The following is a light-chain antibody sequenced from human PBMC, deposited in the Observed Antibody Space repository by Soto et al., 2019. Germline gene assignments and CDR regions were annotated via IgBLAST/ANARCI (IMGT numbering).Light chain of an antibody. CDR1: SSDVGGYNY. CDR2: DVS. CDR3: GSYTSSSTVV. Sequence: QSALTQPASVSGSTGQSITISCTGTSSDVGGYNYVSWYQHHPGKAPKLMIYDVSNRPSGVSNRFSGSKSGNTASLTISGLQAEGEADYYCGSYTSSSTVVFGGGTKLTVL. V-gene: IGLV2-14*03. J-gene: IGLJ2*01.